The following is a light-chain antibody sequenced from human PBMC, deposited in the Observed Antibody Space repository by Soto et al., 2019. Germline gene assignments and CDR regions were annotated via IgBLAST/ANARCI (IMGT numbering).Light chain of an antibody. J-gene: IGKJ1*01. Sequence: IQMTQSPSTLSASVGDRVTITCRASQTIESWLAWYQQQPGKVPKLLISEASSLESGVPSRFSGSKSGTEFTPSISSLQPDDFASYYCQQYKSYPWTFGQGTKVEIK. CDR1: QTIESW. CDR3: QQYKSYPWT. V-gene: IGKV1-5*03. CDR2: EAS.